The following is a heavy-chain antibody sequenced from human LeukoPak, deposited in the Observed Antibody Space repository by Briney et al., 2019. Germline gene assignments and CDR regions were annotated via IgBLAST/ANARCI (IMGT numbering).Heavy chain of an antibody. J-gene: IGHJ4*02. D-gene: IGHD2-21*01. V-gene: IGHV3-9*01. CDR2: ISWNSGSI. CDR3: ARDGVAG. CDR1: GFTFDDYA. Sequence: GGSLRLSCAASGFTFDDYAMHWVRQAPGKGLEWVSGISWNSGSIGYADSVKGRFTISRDNAKNSLYLQMNSLRAEDTAVYYCARDGVAGWGQGTLVTVSS.